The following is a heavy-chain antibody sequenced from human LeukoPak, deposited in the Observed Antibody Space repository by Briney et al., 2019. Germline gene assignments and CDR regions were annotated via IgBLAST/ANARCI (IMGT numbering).Heavy chain of an antibody. D-gene: IGHD1-14*01. CDR1: GGSISSYY. CDR2: IYYSGST. Sequence: PSETLSLTCTVSGGSISSYYWSWIRQPPGKGLEWIGYIYYSGSTNYNPSLKSRVTISVDTSKNQFSLKLSSVAAADTAVYYCARGRRTPANWGQGTLVTVSS. V-gene: IGHV4-59*01. J-gene: IGHJ4*02. CDR3: ARGRRTPAN.